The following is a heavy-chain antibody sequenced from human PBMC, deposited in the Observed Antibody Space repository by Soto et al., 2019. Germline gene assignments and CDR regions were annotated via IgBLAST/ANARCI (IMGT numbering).Heavy chain of an antibody. J-gene: IGHJ6*02. V-gene: IGHV3-23*01. CDR2: LSTSGDIT. CDR3: ARGDSGGSGSPASHYWAVLDV. Sequence: EVQLLESGGRLVQPGGSLRLSCAASGFTFSTYAMSWVRQAPGKGLEWVSSLSTSGDITYYADSVKGRCTISRDNSKNPRILQMSRLRAEDMALYYFARGDSGGSGSPASHYWAVLDVWGQGTTVTVSS. CDR1: GFTFSTYA. D-gene: IGHD3-22*01.